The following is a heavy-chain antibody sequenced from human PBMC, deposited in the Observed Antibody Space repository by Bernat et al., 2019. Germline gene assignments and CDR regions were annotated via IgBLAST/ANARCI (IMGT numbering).Heavy chain of an antibody. CDR1: GFTFSSYE. CDR2: ISSSGSTI. J-gene: IGHJ4*02. D-gene: IGHD4-17*01. Sequence: EVQLVESGGGLVQPGGSLRLSCAASGFTFSSYEMNWVRQAPGKGLEWVSYISSSGSTIYYADSVKGRFTISRDNAKNSLYLQMNSLRAEDTAVYYCTADRTTVTTLVYWGQGTLVTVSS. CDR3: TADRTTVTTLVY. V-gene: IGHV3-48*03.